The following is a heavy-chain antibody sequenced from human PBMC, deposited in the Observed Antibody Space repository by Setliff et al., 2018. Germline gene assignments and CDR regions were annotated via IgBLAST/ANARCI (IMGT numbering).Heavy chain of an antibody. CDR1: GGSIGPHY. CDR2: IFYSDTA. V-gene: IGHV4-59*11. J-gene: IGHJ6*03. D-gene: IGHD3-10*01. CDR3: ARDRATVIRGVTSFFYYYMDV. Sequence: LSLTCTVSGGSIGPHYWSWIRQAPGKGLEWIGHIFYSDTAKYNPSLESRAAISVDSSKNQFSLKLRSVAAADTAVYYCARDRATVIRGVTSFFYYYMDVWGGGTTVTVSS.